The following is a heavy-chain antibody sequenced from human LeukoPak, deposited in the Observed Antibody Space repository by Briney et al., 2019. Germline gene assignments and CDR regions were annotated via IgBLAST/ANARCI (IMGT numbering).Heavy chain of an antibody. Sequence: GGSLRLSCAASGFTFTSYSMNWVRQAPGKGLEWVSSIRSSSGYTYYADSVKGRFTISRDNAKNSPYLQMNSLIAEDTAVNSCAREYGYSGGSRIDYWGQGTLVPVS. CDR3: AREYGYSGGSRIDY. D-gene: IGHD6-25*01. CDR2: IRSSSGYT. CDR1: GFTFTSYS. V-gene: IGHV3-21*01. J-gene: IGHJ4*02.